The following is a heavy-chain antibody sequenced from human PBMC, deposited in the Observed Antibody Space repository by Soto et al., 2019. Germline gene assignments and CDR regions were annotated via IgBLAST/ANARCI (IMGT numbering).Heavy chain of an antibody. D-gene: IGHD5-18*01. CDR2: INPSGGST. V-gene: IGHV1-46*01. CDR3: ARDVTAMAFDY. J-gene: IGHJ4*02. CDR1: GYTFTSYY. Sequence: QVQLVQSGAEVKKPGASVKVSCKASGYTFTSYYMHWVRQAPGQGLEWMGIINPSGGSTSYAQKFQGXXTXTXXTSTSTGYMELSSLRSEDTAVYYCARDVTAMAFDYWGQGTLVTVSS.